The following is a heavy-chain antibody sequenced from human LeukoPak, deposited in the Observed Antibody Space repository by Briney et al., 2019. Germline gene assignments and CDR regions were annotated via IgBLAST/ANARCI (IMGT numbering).Heavy chain of an antibody. CDR3: GRALLGGSDIYTPFSY. CDR2: ISTYNGNT. CDR1: GYTFTSYY. J-gene: IGHJ4*02. D-gene: IGHD3-10*01. V-gene: IGHV1-18*04. Sequence: GASVKVSCTASGYTFTSYYMHWVRQAPGQGLEWVGWISTYNGNTNYAPNIQDRVTMTTDTSTSTAYMELRSLRSDDTAVYYCGRALLGGSDIYTPFSYWGQGTLVTVSS.